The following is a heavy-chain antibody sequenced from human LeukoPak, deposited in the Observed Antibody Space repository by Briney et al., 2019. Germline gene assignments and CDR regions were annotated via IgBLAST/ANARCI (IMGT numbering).Heavy chain of an antibody. Sequence: PGGSLRLSCAASGFTFSSYAMSWVRQAPGKGLEWVSAISGSGGSTYYADSVKGRFTISRDNSKNTLYLQMSSLTAEDTAVYYCAKADYYYYYLDVWGKGTTVTISS. CDR2: ISGSGGST. J-gene: IGHJ6*03. V-gene: IGHV3-23*01. CDR3: AKADYYYYYLDV. CDR1: GFTFSSYA.